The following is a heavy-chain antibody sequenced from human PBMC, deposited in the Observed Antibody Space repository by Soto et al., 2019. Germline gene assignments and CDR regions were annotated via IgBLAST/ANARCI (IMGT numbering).Heavy chain of an antibody. D-gene: IGHD5-12*01. J-gene: IGHJ4*02. Sequence: QVQLVESGGGVVQPARSLRLSCAASGFTFSRYAMHWVRQAPGKGLEWVAVVWYDGTTKFYADSVKGRFTISRDTSKNTLYLEMNSLIADDTAVYYCARDGLEYSGYDIDYWGQGTLVTVSS. CDR1: GFTFSRYA. CDR3: ARDGLEYSGYDIDY. CDR2: VWYDGTTK. V-gene: IGHV3-33*01.